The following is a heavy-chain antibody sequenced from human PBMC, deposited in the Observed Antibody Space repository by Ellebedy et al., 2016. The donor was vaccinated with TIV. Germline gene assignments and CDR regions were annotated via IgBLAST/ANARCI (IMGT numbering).Heavy chain of an antibody. CDR2: ISSSSSTI. Sequence: GESLKISCAAPGFTFSSYSMNWVRQAPGKGLEWVSYISSSSSTIYYADSVKGRFTVSRDNAKNSLYLQMNNLTIEDTGVYYCSTYTVGDDSWGQGTLVTVSS. CDR3: STYTVGDDS. V-gene: IGHV3-48*01. D-gene: IGHD5-12*01. J-gene: IGHJ4*02. CDR1: GFTFSSYS.